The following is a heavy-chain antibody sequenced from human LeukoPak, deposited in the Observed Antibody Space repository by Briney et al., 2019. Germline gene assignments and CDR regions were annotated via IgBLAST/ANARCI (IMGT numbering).Heavy chain of an antibody. D-gene: IGHD3-22*01. J-gene: IGHJ4*02. Sequence: SVNVSCKPSGGTFSSYAISGVGQAPGTGREGMGRIIPILGIGKYAQKFQGRVTITADKSTSTAYMGLSSLRPEDTAVYLCARGYYDSSGYFDYWGQGTLVTVSS. CDR3: ARGYYDSSGYFDY. CDR2: IIPILGIG. CDR1: GGTFSSYA. V-gene: IGHV1-69*04.